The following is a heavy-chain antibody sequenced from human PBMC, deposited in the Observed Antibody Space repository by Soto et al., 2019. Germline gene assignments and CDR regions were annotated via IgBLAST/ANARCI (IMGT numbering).Heavy chain of an antibody. CDR3: AREGGYYDSSGYYSDAFDI. V-gene: IGHV3-21*01. D-gene: IGHD3-22*01. J-gene: IGHJ3*02. Sequence: EVQLVESGGGLVKPGGSLRLSCAASGFTFSRYSMNWVRQAPGKGLEWVSSISSSSSYIYYADSVKGRFTISRDNAKNSLYLQMNSLRAEDTAVYYCAREGGYYDSSGYYSDAFDIWGQGTMVTVSS. CDR2: ISSSSSYI. CDR1: GFTFSRYS.